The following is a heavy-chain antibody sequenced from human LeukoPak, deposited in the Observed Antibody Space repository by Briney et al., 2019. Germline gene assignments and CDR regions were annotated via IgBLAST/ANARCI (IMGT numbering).Heavy chain of an antibody. CDR3: ARGSDLYGSGRWREDYFDY. V-gene: IGHV4-31*03. Sequence: SETLSLTCTVSGGSIYSGDTHYWTWIRQNPEKGLEWIGHTSYSGSTYYNPSLKSRVTISVDTSKNQFSLKLSSVTAADTAVYYCARGSDLYGSGRWREDYFDYWGQGTLVTVSS. CDR1: GGSIYSGDTHY. J-gene: IGHJ4*02. CDR2: TSYSGST. D-gene: IGHD3-10*01.